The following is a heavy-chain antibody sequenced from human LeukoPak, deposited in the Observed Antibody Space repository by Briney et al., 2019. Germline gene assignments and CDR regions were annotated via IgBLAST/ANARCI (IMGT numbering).Heavy chain of an antibody. CDR1: GFTFSSYW. CDR2: IKQDESEK. V-gene: IGHV3-7*01. Sequence: SGGSLRLSCAASGFTFSSYWMTWARQAPGKGLEWVANIKQDESEKYYGDSVRGRFTISRDNAQNSLYLQMNRLRAEDTAVYYCARDNGYFSVDYWGQGTLVTVSS. CDR3: ARDNGYFSVDY. D-gene: IGHD3-22*01. J-gene: IGHJ4*02.